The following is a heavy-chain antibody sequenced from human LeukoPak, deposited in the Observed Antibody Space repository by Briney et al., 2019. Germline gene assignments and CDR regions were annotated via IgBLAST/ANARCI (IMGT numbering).Heavy chain of an antibody. Sequence: GASVKVSCKASGGTFSSYAISWVRQAPGQGLEWMGGIIPIFGTANYAQKFQGRVTITTDESTGTAYMELSSLRAEDTAVYYCARDGARKYSFGSRDAFDIWGQGTMVTVSS. CDR2: IIPIFGTA. D-gene: IGHD5-18*01. J-gene: IGHJ3*02. CDR1: GGTFSSYA. CDR3: ARDGARKYSFGSRDAFDI. V-gene: IGHV1-69*05.